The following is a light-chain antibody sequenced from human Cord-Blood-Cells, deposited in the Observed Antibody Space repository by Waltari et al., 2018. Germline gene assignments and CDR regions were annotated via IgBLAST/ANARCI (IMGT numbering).Light chain of an antibody. V-gene: IGKV1-39*01. Sequence: DIQMTQHPSSLSASVGDRVTITCRASQSISSYLNWYQQKPGKAPKLRIYAASSLQSGVPSRFSGSGSGTDFTLTISSLQPEDFATYYCQQSYSTPLTFGGGTKVEIK. J-gene: IGKJ4*01. CDR3: QQSYSTPLT. CDR1: QSISSY. CDR2: AAS.